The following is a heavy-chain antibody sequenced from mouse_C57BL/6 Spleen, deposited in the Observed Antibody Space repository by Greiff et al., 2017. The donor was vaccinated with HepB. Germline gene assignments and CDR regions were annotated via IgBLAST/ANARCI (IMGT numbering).Heavy chain of an antibody. Sequence: EVQLQQSGPELVKPGASVKMSCKASGYTFTDYNMHWVKQSHGKSLEWIGYINPNNGGTSYNQKCKGKATLTVNKSSSTAYMELRSLTSEDSAVYYCASPSTVVALYYAMDYWGQGTSVTVSS. V-gene: IGHV1-22*01. CDR1: GYTFTDYN. CDR2: INPNNGGT. J-gene: IGHJ4*01. CDR3: ASPSTVVALYYAMDY. D-gene: IGHD1-1*01.